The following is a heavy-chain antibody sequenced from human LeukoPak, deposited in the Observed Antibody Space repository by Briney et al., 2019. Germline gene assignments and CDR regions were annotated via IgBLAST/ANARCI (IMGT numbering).Heavy chain of an antibody. CDR3: ARAFDV. CDR2: IDSSGSPI. J-gene: IGHJ3*01. CDR1: KXSFSAYD. V-gene: IGHV3-48*02. Sequence: GGSLRLSCVASKXSFSAYDMNWVRQAPGKGLEWVSHIDSSGSPIYYADSVKGRFTISRDNAKNSLYLQMNNLRDEDTAVYYCARAFDVWGQGTMVTVSS.